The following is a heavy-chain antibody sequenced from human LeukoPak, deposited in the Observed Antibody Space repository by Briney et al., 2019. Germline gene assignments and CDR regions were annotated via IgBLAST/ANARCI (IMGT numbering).Heavy chain of an antibody. Sequence: ASVRVSCKASGYTFTSYGISWVRQAPGQGLEWMGWISAYNGNTNYAQKLQGRVTMTTDTSTSTAYMELRSLRSDDTAVYYCARGEAHSSTYYFDYWGQGTLVTVSS. V-gene: IGHV1-18*01. CDR2: ISAYNGNT. CDR3: ARGEAHSSTYYFDY. D-gene: IGHD3-22*01. CDR1: GYTFTSYG. J-gene: IGHJ4*02.